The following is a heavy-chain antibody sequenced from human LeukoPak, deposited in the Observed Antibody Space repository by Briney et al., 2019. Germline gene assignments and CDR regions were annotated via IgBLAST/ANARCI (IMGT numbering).Heavy chain of an antibody. CDR2: ISHSGSA. D-gene: IGHD3-10*01. Sequence: SETLSLTCTVSSGSININYWSWIRQPPGKGLEWLGYISHSGSAKYKPSLKSRVTISIDTSKNQFSLKLNSLTAADTAVYYCAKSNGYGLVDIWGQGTMVTVSS. CDR1: SGSININY. V-gene: IGHV4-59*12. CDR3: AKSNGYGLVDI. J-gene: IGHJ3*02.